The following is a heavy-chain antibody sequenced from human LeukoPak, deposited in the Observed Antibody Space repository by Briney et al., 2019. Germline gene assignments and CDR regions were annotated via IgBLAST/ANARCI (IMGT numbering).Heavy chain of an antibody. CDR1: GGSFSGYY. Sequence: PSETLSLTCAVYGGSFSGYYWSWIRQPPGKGLEWIGEINHSGSTNYNPSLKSRVTISVDTSKNQFSLKLSSVTAEDTAVYYCAKNFPWIQFPDYYGMDVWGQGTTVTVSS. D-gene: IGHD5-18*01. J-gene: IGHJ6*02. CDR3: AKNFPWIQFPDYYGMDV. V-gene: IGHV4-34*01. CDR2: INHSGST.